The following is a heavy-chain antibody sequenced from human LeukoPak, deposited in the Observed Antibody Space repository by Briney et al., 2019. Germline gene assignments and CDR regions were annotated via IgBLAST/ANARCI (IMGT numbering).Heavy chain of an antibody. CDR3: ARGSGYSSSWHDY. D-gene: IGHD6-13*01. J-gene: IGHJ4*02. CDR1: GYTFSSYD. Sequence: ASVKVSCKASGYTFSSYDINWVRQATGRGLEWMGWMNPNSGNTGYAQKFQGRVTMTRNTSIRTAYMELSSLRSEDTAVYYCARGSGYSSSWHDYWGQGTLVTVSS. V-gene: IGHV1-8*01. CDR2: MNPNSGNT.